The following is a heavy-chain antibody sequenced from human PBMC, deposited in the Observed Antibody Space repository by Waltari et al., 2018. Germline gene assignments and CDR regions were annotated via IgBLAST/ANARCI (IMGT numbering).Heavy chain of an antibody. J-gene: IGHJ5*02. V-gene: IGHV4-34*08. D-gene: IGHD4-17*01. Sequence: VQLVESGGGLVQPGGSLRLSCAASGFTFSSYWMSWVRQAPGKGLEWIGEINHSGSTNYNPSLKSRVTISVDTSKNQFSLKLSSVTAADTAVYYCATRVSTVTMGRDWFDPWGQGTLVTVSS. CDR3: ATRVSTVTMGRDWFDP. CDR2: INHSGST. CDR1: GFTFSSYW.